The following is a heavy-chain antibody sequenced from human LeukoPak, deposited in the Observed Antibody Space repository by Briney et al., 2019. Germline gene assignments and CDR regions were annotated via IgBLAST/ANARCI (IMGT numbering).Heavy chain of an antibody. J-gene: IGHJ6*02. CDR2: IYHSGST. Sequence: SGTLSLTCAVSGGSISNKNWWSWVRPPPGTGLEWIGEIYHSGSTNYNPSLKSRVTISVDKSKNQFSLKLSSVTAADTAVYFCASLRPTPPENAYYYDGMDVWGQGTTVTVSS. CDR1: GGSISNKNW. CDR3: ASLRPTPPENAYYYDGMDV. D-gene: IGHD1-14*01. V-gene: IGHV4-4*02.